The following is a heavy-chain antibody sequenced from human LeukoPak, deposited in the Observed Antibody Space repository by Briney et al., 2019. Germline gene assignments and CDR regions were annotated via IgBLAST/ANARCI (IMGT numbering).Heavy chain of an antibody. J-gene: IGHJ4*02. D-gene: IGHD1-26*01. CDR3: ASAPVVGNAEAF. V-gene: IGHV3-23*01. CDR2: ISGSGSST. CDR1: GFTLSSYA. Sequence: GGSLRLSCAASGFTLSSYAMSWVREAPGKGLEWVSVISGSGSSTYADAVNGRFTISRDNSKNTLYLQMTSLRVEDTDVYFCASAPVVGNAEAFWGQGTLVTVSS.